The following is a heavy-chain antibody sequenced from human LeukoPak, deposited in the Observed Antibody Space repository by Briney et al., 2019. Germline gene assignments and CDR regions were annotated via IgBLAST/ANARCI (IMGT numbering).Heavy chain of an antibody. V-gene: IGHV1-18*01. D-gene: IGHD1-7*01. Sequence: WASVKVSCKASGYTFTSYGISWVRQAPGQGVERMGWISAYNGNTNYAQKLQGRDTITTDTSTSTAYMELRSLRSDDTAVYYCARDWNYGYWGQGTLVTVSS. CDR2: ISAYNGNT. CDR1: GYTFTSYG. J-gene: IGHJ4*02. CDR3: ARDWNYGY.